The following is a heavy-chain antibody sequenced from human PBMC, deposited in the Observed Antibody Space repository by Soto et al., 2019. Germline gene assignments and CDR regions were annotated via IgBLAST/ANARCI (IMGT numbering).Heavy chain of an antibody. D-gene: IGHD2-8*02. CDR3: ARDRRLQSGGWFDP. CDR1: GGSFSGYY. Sequence: SETLSLTCAVYGGSFSGYYWTWIRQPPGKGLEWVGEIGHSGSATYSPSLKSRVTISVDTSKNQFSLKLSSVTAADTAVYYCARDRRLQSGGWFDPWGQGTLVTVSS. V-gene: IGHV4-34*09. CDR2: IGHSGSA. J-gene: IGHJ5*02.